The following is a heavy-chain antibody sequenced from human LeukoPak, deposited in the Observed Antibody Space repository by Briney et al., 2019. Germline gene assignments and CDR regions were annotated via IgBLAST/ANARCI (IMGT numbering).Heavy chain of an antibody. D-gene: IGHD3-10*01. J-gene: IGHJ4*02. V-gene: IGHV3-23*01. CDR2: ISGSGGST. CDR3: AKSLWFGELWYDY. Sequence: GGSLRLSCAASGFTFSSYAMSWVRQAPGKGLEWGSAISGSGGSTYYADSVKGRFTISRDNSKKTLYLQMNSLRAEDTAVYYCAKSLWFGELWYDYWGQGTLVTVSS. CDR1: GFTFSSYA.